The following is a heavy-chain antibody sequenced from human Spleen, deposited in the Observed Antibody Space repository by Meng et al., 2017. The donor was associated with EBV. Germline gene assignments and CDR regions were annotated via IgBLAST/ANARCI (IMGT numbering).Heavy chain of an antibody. CDR1: GGSFSGYF. D-gene: IGHD6-6*01. CDR3: ARGRMAARSPCFDP. J-gene: IGHJ5*02. CDR2: INHSGST. V-gene: IGHV4-34*01. Sequence: QVQLQQWGAGLLKPSETLSLTCTVYGGSFSGYFWSYIRQSPGKGLEWIGEINHSGSTSYNPSLQSQVTMSVDSSKNQFSLKLTSVTAADTAVYYCARGRMAARSPCFDPWGQGTLVTAPQ.